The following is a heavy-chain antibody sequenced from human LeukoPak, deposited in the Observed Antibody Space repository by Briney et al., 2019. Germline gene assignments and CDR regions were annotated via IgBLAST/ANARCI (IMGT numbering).Heavy chain of an antibody. J-gene: IGHJ4*02. D-gene: IGHD3-22*01. Sequence: ASVKVSCKASGYTFTSYGTSWVRQAPGQGLEWMGWISAYNGNTNYAQKLQGRVTMTTDTSTSTAYMELRSLRSDDTAVYYCARDPAVYYYDSSGYPHYWGQGTLVTVSS. CDR3: ARDPAVYYYDSSGYPHY. CDR1: GYTFTSYG. CDR2: ISAYNGNT. V-gene: IGHV1-18*01.